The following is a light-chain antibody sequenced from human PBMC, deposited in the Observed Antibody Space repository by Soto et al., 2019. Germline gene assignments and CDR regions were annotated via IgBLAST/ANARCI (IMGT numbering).Light chain of an antibody. CDR2: EVN. CDR3: SSYTSSSTLYV. CDR1: SSDVGSYTY. Sequence: QSVLTQPASVSGSPRQSITISCTGASSDVGSYTYVSWYQQHPGKAPKLMIYEVNNRPSGVSNRFSGSKSGNTASLTISGXQAEDEADYYCSSYTSSSTLYVFGTGTKVTVL. V-gene: IGLV2-14*01. J-gene: IGLJ1*01.